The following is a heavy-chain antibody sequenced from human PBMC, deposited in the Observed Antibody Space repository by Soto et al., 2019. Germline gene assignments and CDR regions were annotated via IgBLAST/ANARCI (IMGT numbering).Heavy chain of an antibody. Sequence: PGGSLRLSCSGSVRMFTSYAFRWVRQAPGKGLEYVSTVSSGGGRTYYADSVKGRFTISRENSRNTDDLQMYSLRPEDTAVYYCVKELGREAVFPCGAFDLWGQGTMVTVSS. CDR1: VRMFTSYA. V-gene: IGHV3-64D*06. CDR2: VSSGGGRT. D-gene: IGHD2-15*01. J-gene: IGHJ3*01. CDR3: VKELGREAVFPCGAFDL.